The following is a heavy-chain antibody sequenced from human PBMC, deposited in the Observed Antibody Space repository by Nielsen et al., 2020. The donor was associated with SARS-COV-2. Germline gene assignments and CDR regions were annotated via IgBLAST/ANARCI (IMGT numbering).Heavy chain of an antibody. V-gene: IGHV4-39*01. Sequence: RQAPGKGLEWIGSIYYSGSTYYNPSLKSRVTISVDTSKNQFSLKLSSVTAADTAVYYCARQQWFGELLSPYCYYGMDVWGQGTTVTVSS. J-gene: IGHJ6*02. CDR3: ARQQWFGELLSPYCYYGMDV. D-gene: IGHD3-10*01. CDR2: IYYSGST.